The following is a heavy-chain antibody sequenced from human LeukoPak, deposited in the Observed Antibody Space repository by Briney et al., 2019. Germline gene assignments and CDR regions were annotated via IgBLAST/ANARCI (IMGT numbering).Heavy chain of an antibody. CDR3: AREANGENYYYYYGMDV. J-gene: IGHJ6*02. CDR1: GFTFSSYW. CDR2: INSDGSST. V-gene: IGHV3-74*01. D-gene: IGHD7-27*01. Sequence: PGGSLRLSCAASGFTFSSYWMHWVRQAPGKGLAWVSRINSDGSSTSYADSVKGRFTISRDNAKNTLYLQMNSLRAEDTAVYYCAREANGENYYYYYGMDVWGQGTTVTVSS.